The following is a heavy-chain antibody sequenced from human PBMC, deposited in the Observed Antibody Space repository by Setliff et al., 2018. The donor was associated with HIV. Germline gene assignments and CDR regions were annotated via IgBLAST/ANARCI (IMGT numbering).Heavy chain of an antibody. D-gene: IGHD4-17*01. Sequence: SETLSLTCTVSGGSISSHYWSWIRQPPGKGLEWIGYIYYSGSTNYNPSLKSRVTISVDTSKDQFSPKLSSVTAADTAVYYCARGTAPRRGTNYGGNYPLDYWGQGTLVTVSS. CDR2: IYYSGST. CDR3: ARGTAPRRGTNYGGNYPLDY. CDR1: GGSISSHY. J-gene: IGHJ4*02. V-gene: IGHV4-59*11.